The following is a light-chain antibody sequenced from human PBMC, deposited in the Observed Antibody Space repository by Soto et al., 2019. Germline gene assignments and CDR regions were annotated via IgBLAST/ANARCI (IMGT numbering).Light chain of an antibody. CDR1: QSVSSSY. CDR2: GAS. Sequence: ETVLTQSPGTLSLSPGERATLSCRASQSVSSSYLAWYQQKPGQAPRLLIYGASSRATDIPDRFNGSGSGTDFTLTISRLEPEDFAVYYCQQYDSSTYTFGQGTKLEIK. V-gene: IGKV3-20*01. CDR3: QQYDSSTYT. J-gene: IGKJ2*01.